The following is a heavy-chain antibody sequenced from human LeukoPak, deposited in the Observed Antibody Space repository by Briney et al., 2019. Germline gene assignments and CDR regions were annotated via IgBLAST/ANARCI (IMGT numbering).Heavy chain of an antibody. CDR2: IYWDDDK. D-gene: IGHD3-22*01. CDR3: VHRNSSGYTFDY. Sequence: KSGPTLVKPTQTLTLTCTFSGFSLTTGGVGVGWIRQPPRKALEWLALIYWDDDKRYSPSLKSRLTITKDTSKKQVVLTMTNMDPMDTATYYCVHRNSSGYTFDYWGQGTLVTVSS. V-gene: IGHV2-5*02. CDR1: GFSLTTGGVG. J-gene: IGHJ4*02.